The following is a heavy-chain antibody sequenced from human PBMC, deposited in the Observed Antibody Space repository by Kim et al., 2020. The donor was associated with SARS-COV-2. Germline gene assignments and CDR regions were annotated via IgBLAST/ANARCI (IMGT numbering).Heavy chain of an antibody. Sequence: GGSLRLSCAASGFTVSSNYMSWVRQAPGKGLEWVSVIYSGGSTYYADSVKGRFTISRDNSKNTLYLQMNSLRAGDTAVYYCAGLYYDYVWGSYRSARIAFDMWGQGTMVTVSS. CDR3: AGLYYDYVWGSYRSARIAFDM. J-gene: IGHJ3*02. V-gene: IGHV3-53*01. CDR2: IYSGGST. D-gene: IGHD3-16*02. CDR1: GFTVSSNY.